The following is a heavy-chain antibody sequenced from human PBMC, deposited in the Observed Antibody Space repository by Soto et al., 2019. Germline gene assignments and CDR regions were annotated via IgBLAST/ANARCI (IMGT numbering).Heavy chain of an antibody. V-gene: IGHV4-31*03. CDR3: ARAPETPSILGVALPYFFDY. D-gene: IGHD3-3*01. J-gene: IGHJ4*02. CDR1: GGSISNGTSY. Sequence: QVQLQASGPGLVKPSQTLSLTCTVSGGSISNGTSYWSWIRQRPGKGLGLIGYIFYSGSFYYTPSLRGRVMILAVTAKNQFTLRLSPVTAADTAVYYCARAPETPSILGVALPYFFDYWGQGALVTVSS. CDR2: IFYSGSF.